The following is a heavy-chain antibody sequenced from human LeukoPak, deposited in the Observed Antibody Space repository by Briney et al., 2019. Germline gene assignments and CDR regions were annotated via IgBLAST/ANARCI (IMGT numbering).Heavy chain of an antibody. V-gene: IGHV3-23*01. D-gene: IGHD6-6*01. Sequence: SGGSLRLSCAASGFTFSNYAMSWVRQAPERGLEWVSAISGSGGSTYYADSVKGRFTISRDNSKNTLYLQMNSLRAEDTAVYYCAKDRGGRGSYDYWGQGTLVTVSS. CDR3: AKDRGGRGSYDY. CDR1: GFTFSNYA. J-gene: IGHJ4*02. CDR2: ISGSGGST.